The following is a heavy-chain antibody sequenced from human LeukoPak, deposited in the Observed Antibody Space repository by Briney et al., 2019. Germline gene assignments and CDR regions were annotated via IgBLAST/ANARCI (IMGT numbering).Heavy chain of an antibody. Sequence: PSETLSLTCSVSGDSISDYCWSWIRQLAGKGLELIGRIYTNGITNYNPSLKSRVTTSVDTSKNQLSLRLSSVTAADTAVYYCARGVMTAIFAFDIWGQGTMVTVSS. CDR2: IYTNGIT. J-gene: IGHJ3*02. CDR3: ARGVMTAIFAFDI. CDR1: GDSISDYC. D-gene: IGHD2-21*02. V-gene: IGHV4-4*07.